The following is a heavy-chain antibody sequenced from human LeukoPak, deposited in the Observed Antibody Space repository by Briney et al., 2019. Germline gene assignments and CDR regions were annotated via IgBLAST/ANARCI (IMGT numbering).Heavy chain of an antibody. CDR3: ARVGVGFGELLWRNFDY. D-gene: IGHD3-10*01. V-gene: IGHV3-43*02. Sequence: PGGSLRLSCAASGFTFDDYAMHWVRQAPGKGLEWVSLISGDGGSTYYADSVKGRFTISRDNSKNTLYLQMNSLRAEDTAVYYCARVGVGFGELLWRNFDYWGQGTLVTVSS. CDR2: ISGDGGST. J-gene: IGHJ4*02. CDR1: GFTFDDYA.